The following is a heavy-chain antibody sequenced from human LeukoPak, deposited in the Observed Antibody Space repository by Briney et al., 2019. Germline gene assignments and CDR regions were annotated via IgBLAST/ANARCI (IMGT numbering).Heavy chain of an antibody. J-gene: IGHJ6*03. CDR3: ASGEAARRGGYYYYYYYMDV. Sequence: GGSLRLSCAASGFTFSDYYMSWIRQAPGKGLEWVSYISSSGSTIYYADSVKGRATISRDNAKNSLYLQMNSLRAEDTAVYYCASGEAARRGGYYYYYYYMDVWGKGTTVTVSS. D-gene: IGHD6-6*01. V-gene: IGHV3-11*04. CDR1: GFTFSDYY. CDR2: ISSSGSTI.